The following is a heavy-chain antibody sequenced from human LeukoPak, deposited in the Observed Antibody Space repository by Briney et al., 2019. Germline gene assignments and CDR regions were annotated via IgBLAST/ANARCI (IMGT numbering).Heavy chain of an antibody. CDR3: ARDARRDGYKI. CDR2: IYYSGST. Sequence: PSETLSLTCTVSGGSISSYYWSWIRQPPGKGLEWIGYIYYSGSTNYNPSLKSRVTISVDTSKNQFSLKLSSVTAADTAVYYCARDARRDGYKIWGQGTMVTVSS. D-gene: IGHD5-24*01. V-gene: IGHV4-59*01. J-gene: IGHJ3*02. CDR1: GGSISSYY.